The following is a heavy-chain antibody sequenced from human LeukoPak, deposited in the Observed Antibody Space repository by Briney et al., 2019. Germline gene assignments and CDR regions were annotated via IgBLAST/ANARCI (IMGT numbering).Heavy chain of an antibody. CDR3: ARDSSGWYFDY. V-gene: IGHV1-8*01. Sequence: GASVKVSCKASGYTFTSYDINWVRQATGQGLEWMGWMNPNSGNTGYAQKFQGRVTMTRDTSTSTVYMELSSLRSEDTAVYYCARDSSGWYFDYWGQGTLVTVSS. D-gene: IGHD6-19*01. CDR1: GYTFTSYD. J-gene: IGHJ4*02. CDR2: MNPNSGNT.